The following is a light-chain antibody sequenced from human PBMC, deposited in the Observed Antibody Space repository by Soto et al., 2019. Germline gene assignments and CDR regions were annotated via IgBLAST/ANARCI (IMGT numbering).Light chain of an antibody. V-gene: IGLV3-21*04. CDR3: QVWGSSSDGV. Sequence: SYELTQPPSVSVAPGKTARITCEGNNIGSKSVHWYQQKPGQAPVLVIYYDSDRPSGIPERFSGSNSGNTATLTISRVEAGDEADYYCQVWGSSSDGVFGGGTKLTVL. J-gene: IGLJ2*01. CDR1: NIGSKS. CDR2: YDS.